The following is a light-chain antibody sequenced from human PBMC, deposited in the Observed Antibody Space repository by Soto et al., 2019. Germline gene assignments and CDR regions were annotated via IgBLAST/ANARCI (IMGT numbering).Light chain of an antibody. V-gene: IGKV3-15*01. Sequence: EIGLTQSPGTLSLSPGERATLYCRATQSVSSNYLAWYQQKPGQAPRLLIYYASTRATGIPVRFRGSGSGTEFTLTISSLQSEDSAVYYCHQYNNWLALTFGGGTKVDIK. CDR1: QSVSSN. CDR2: YAS. J-gene: IGKJ4*01. CDR3: HQYNNWLALT.